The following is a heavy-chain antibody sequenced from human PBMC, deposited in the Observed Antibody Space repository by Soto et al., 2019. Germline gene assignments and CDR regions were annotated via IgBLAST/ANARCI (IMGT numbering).Heavy chain of an antibody. Sequence: PSGTLSLTCTVSGGSISSSSYYWGWIRQPPGKGLEWIGSIYYSGSTYYNPSLKSRVTISVDTSKNHFSLKLSSVTAADTAVYYCATQEVGGSYVYTFDPWGQGTLVTVSS. D-gene: IGHD1-26*01. CDR1: GGSISSSSYY. V-gene: IGHV4-39*02. CDR3: ATQEVGGSYVYTFDP. CDR2: IYYSGST. J-gene: IGHJ5*02.